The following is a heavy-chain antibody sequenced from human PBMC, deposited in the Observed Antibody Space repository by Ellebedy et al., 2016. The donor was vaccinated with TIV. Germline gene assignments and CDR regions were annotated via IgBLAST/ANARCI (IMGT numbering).Heavy chain of an antibody. Sequence: AASVKVSCKASGYTFTSYYMHWVRQAPGQGLEWMGIINPSGGSTSYAQKFQGRVTMTRDTSTSTVYMELSSLRSEDTAVYYCARAWSGASYYGSGSYYNVLGFPGNWFDPWGQGTLVTVSS. V-gene: IGHV1-46*01. CDR2: INPSGGST. CDR3: ARAWSGASYYGSGSYYNVLGFPGNWFDP. CDR1: GYTFTSYY. J-gene: IGHJ5*02. D-gene: IGHD3-10*01.